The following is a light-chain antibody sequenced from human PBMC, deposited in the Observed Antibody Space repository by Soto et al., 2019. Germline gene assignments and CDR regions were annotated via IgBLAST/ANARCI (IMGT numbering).Light chain of an antibody. CDR2: DVS. V-gene: IGLV2-14*01. CDR1: SSDVGGYNY. CDR3: SSYTSSSSV. Sequence: QPASVSGSPGQSITISCTGTSSDVGGYNYVSWYQQHPGKAPKLMIYDVSNRPSGVSNRFSGSKSGNTASLTISELQAEDEADYYCSSYTSSSSVFGGGTQLTVL. J-gene: IGLJ2*01.